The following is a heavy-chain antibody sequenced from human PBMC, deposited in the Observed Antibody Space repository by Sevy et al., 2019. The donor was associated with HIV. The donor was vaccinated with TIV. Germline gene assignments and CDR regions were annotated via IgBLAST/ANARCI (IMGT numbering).Heavy chain of an antibody. CDR2: IDTRGDT. CDR1: GASISNYY. CDR3: ARDVAIRGVFPTFYYHYYMDV. J-gene: IGHJ6*03. V-gene: IGHV4-4*07. D-gene: IGHD3-10*01. Sequence: SETLSLTCTVSGASISNYYWSWIRQPAGKGLEWIGRIDTRGDTRYNPSLKGRVTLSLDTSQNHCSLKLTSVIAADTAVYYCARDVAIRGVFPTFYYHYYMDVWGKGTTVTVSS.